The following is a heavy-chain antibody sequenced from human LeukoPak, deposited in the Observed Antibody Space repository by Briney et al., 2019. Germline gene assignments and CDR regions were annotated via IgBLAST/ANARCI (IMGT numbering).Heavy chain of an antibody. CDR3: AREPRLIVGATAGMDV. V-gene: IGHV4-59*01. J-gene: IGHJ6*02. Sequence: SETLSLTCTVSGGSISSYYWSWIRQPPGKGLEWIGYICYSGSTNYNPSLKSRVTISVDTSKNQFSLKLSSVTAADTAVYYCAREPRLIVGATAGMDVWGQGTTVTVSS. D-gene: IGHD1-26*01. CDR1: GGSISSYY. CDR2: ICYSGST.